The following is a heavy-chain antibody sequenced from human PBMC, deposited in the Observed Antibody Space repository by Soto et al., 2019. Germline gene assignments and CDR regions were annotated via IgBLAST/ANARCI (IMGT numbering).Heavy chain of an antibody. J-gene: IGHJ4*01. V-gene: IGHV6-1*01. CDR2: TYYRSKWYY. CDR3: ARGEQYSGRIFDY. CDR1: GDRVSSNSAG. Sequence: PPQTLSLTCAITGDRVSSNSAGWSWVRQSPSRGLEWLGRTYYRSKWYYEYAVSVRGRITINPDTSKNQYSLQLNSVTPEDTAVYFCARGEQYSGRIFDYWGQGTLVTVSS. D-gene: IGHD1-26*01.